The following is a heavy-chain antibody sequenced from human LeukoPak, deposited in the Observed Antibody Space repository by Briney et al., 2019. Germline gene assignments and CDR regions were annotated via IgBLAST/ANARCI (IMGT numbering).Heavy chain of an antibody. V-gene: IGHV4-59*01. Sequence: SETLSLICTVSGGSISSYYWSWIRQPPGKGLEWIGYIYYSGSTNYNPSLKSRVTISVDTSKNQFSLKLSSVSAADTAVYYCAREYCSSTSCQADYWGQGTLVTVSS. D-gene: IGHD2-2*01. CDR1: GGSISSYY. CDR2: IYYSGST. J-gene: IGHJ4*02. CDR3: AREYCSSTSCQADY.